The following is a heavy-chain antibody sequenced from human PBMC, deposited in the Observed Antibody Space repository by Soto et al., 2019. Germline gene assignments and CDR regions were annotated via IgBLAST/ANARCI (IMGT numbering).Heavy chain of an antibody. D-gene: IGHD2-15*01. CDR1: GGSFNPYY. Sequence: QVQLQQWGAGLLKPSETLSLTCAVYGGSFNPYYWSWIRQPPGKGLEWIGDINHSGSTSYNPSLKSRVTISVDTSKYQFSLRLRSVTAADTAVYYCARAYSVEGDYYFDYWGQGTLVTVSA. V-gene: IGHV4-34*01. CDR3: ARAYSVEGDYYFDY. J-gene: IGHJ4*02. CDR2: INHSGST.